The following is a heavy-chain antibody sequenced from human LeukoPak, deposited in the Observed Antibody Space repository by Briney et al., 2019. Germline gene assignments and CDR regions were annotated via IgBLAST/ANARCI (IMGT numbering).Heavy chain of an antibody. D-gene: IGHD6-13*01. Sequence: QPGRSLRLSCAASGFTFSGYAMHWVRQAPGKGLEWVAVISNDGTNEYYADSVKGRCTISRDNSKNTLYLQVNSLRDEDTAVYYCARDLTTESRISAAGPPAYWGQGTLVTVSS. CDR3: ARDLTTESRISAAGPPAY. V-gene: IGHV3-30-3*01. CDR2: ISNDGTNE. J-gene: IGHJ4*02. CDR1: GFTFSGYA.